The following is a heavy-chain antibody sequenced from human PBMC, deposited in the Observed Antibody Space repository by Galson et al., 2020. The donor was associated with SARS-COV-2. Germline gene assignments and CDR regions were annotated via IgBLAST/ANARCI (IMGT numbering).Heavy chain of an antibody. Sequence: GESPKISFAASGFTFISYSMNWVRQAPGQGLECVSSISSSSSYIYYADSVNGRFTISRDNAKNSLYLQMNSLRAEDTAVYYCARDQGYYDSSGYWIDYWGQGTLVTVSS. J-gene: IGHJ4*02. CDR1: GFTFISYS. CDR3: ARDQGYYDSSGYWIDY. D-gene: IGHD3-22*01. CDR2: ISSSSSYI. V-gene: IGHV3-21*01.